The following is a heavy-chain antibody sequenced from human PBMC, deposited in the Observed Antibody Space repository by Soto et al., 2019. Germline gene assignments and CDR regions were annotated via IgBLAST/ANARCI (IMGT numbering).Heavy chain of an antibody. D-gene: IGHD3-22*01. J-gene: IGHJ4*02. CDR3: AKGMYYYDSSGYRLFDS. V-gene: IGHV3-23*01. Sequence: PXGALRLSCSAAGFTFRNYAMNWVRQAPGKGLDWVSGISVSGGTTYYADSVKGRFTVSRDNSKITVYLQMNSLRAEDTAVYFCAKGMYYYDSSGYRLFDSWGQGNLVTVSS. CDR2: ISVSGGTT. CDR1: GFTFRNYA.